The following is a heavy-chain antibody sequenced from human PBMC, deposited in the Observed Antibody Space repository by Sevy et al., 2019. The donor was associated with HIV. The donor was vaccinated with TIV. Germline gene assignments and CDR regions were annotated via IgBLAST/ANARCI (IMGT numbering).Heavy chain of an antibody. CDR3: ARELVITASANWFDP. V-gene: IGHV4-4*07. Sequence: SETLSLTCTVSGGSISSYYWSWIRQPAGKGLEWIGRIYTSGSTNYNPSLKSRVTMSVDTSKNQFSLMLSSVTAADTAVYYCARELVITASANWFDPWGQGTLVTVSS. J-gene: IGHJ5*02. CDR1: GGSISSYY. D-gene: IGHD3-9*01. CDR2: IYTSGST.